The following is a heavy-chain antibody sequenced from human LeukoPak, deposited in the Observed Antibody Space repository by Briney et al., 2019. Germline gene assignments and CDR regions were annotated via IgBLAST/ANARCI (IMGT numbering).Heavy chain of an antibody. V-gene: IGHV3-30*01. J-gene: IGHJ4*02. CDR3: ARDPISSAPGDRFDY. CDR2: ISYDGSNK. Sequence: GGSLRLSCAASGFTFSSYAMHWVRQAPGKGLEWVAVISYDGSNKYYADSVKGRFTISRDNSKNTLYLQMNSLRAEDTAVYYCARDPISSAPGDRFDYWGQGTLVTVSS. D-gene: IGHD3-9*01. CDR1: GFTFSSYA.